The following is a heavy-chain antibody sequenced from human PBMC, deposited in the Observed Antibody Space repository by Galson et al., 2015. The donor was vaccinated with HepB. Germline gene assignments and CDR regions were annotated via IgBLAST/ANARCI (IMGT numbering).Heavy chain of an antibody. D-gene: IGHD3-3*01. V-gene: IGHV4-34*01. CDR2: INHSGST. CDR3: ARLTFGYDFWSGYYTFPTNDYYMDV. J-gene: IGHJ6*03. CDR1: GGSFSGYY. Sequence: ETLSLTCAVYGGSFSGYYWSWIRQPPGKGLEWIGEINHSGSTNYNPSLKSRVTISVDTSKNQFSLKLSSVTAADTAVYYCARLTFGYDFWSGYYTFPTNDYYMDVWGKGTTVTLS.